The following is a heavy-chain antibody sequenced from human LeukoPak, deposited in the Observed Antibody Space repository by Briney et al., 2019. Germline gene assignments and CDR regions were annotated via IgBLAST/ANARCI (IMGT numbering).Heavy chain of an antibody. Sequence: ASVKVSCKASGYTFTSYGLIWVRQAPGQGLEWMGWISTYNCNTNYAQKLQGRVTMTTDTSTSTAYMELRSLRSDDTAVYYWARVSWFDPWGQGTLVTVSS. V-gene: IGHV1-18*01. CDR3: ARVSWFDP. CDR2: ISTYNCNT. CDR1: GYTFTSYG. J-gene: IGHJ5*02.